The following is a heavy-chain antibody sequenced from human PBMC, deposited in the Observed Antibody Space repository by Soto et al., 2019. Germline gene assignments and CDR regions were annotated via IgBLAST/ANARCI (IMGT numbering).Heavy chain of an antibody. Sequence: SETLSLTCAVYGGSFSGYYWSWIRQPPGKGLEWIGEINHSGSTNYNPSLKSRVTISVDTSKNQFSLKLSSVTAADTAVYYCARAEVPIVVVTATHNWFDPWGQGTLVTVSS. V-gene: IGHV4-34*01. D-gene: IGHD2-21*02. CDR2: INHSGST. CDR1: GGSFSGYY. CDR3: ARAEVPIVVVTATHNWFDP. J-gene: IGHJ5*02.